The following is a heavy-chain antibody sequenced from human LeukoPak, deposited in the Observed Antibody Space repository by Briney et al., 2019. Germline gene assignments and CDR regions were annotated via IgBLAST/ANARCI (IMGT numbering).Heavy chain of an antibody. CDR2: IYYSGST. Sequence: PSETLSLTCTVSGGSISSYYWSWIRQPPGKGLEWIGYIYYSGSTNYNPSLKSRVTISVDTSKNQFSLKLSSVTAADTAVYYCARLNDYGDYSVDYWGQGTLVTVPS. CDR3: ARLNDYGDYSVDY. D-gene: IGHD4-17*01. CDR1: GGSISSYY. J-gene: IGHJ4*02. V-gene: IGHV4-59*08.